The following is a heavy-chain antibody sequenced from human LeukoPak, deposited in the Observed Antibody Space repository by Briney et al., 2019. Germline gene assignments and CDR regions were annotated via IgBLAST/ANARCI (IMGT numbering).Heavy chain of an antibody. V-gene: IGHV4-39*07. D-gene: IGHD3-3*01. CDR2: ISYSGTT. J-gene: IGHJ4*02. CDR3: ARDPDFWSGYYNFDY. CDR1: GFTFSSYW. Sequence: GSLRLSCAASGFTFSSYWMSWVRQPPGKGLEWIGSISYSGTTYYNPSLKSRVTISVDTSKNQFSLKLNSVTAADTAVYYCARDPDFWSGYYNFDYWGQGTLVTVSS.